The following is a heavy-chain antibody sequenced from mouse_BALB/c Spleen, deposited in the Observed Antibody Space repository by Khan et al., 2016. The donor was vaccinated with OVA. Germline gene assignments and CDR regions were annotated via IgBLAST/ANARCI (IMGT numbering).Heavy chain of an antibody. CDR3: ARSKITTWYFDV. D-gene: IGHD2-4*01. J-gene: IGHJ1*01. V-gene: IGHV5-17*02. CDR1: GFTFSTFG. Sequence: EVQLVESGGGLVQPGGSRKLSCAASGFTFSTFGMHWVRQAPEKGLEWVAYVSFGSATIYYADTVKGRFTISRDNPKNTLFLQMTSLRSEDTAIYYGARSKITTWYFDVWGAGTTVTVSS. CDR2: VSFGSATI.